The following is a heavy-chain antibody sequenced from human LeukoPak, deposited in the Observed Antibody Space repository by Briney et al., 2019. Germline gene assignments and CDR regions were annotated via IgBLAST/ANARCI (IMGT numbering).Heavy chain of an antibody. D-gene: IGHD3-22*01. CDR1: GGSISSYY. CDR2: IYYSGST. CDR3: ARGKSYYDSSGYYPYYYYYYHMDV. J-gene: IGHJ6*03. V-gene: IGHV4-59*01. Sequence: SETLSLTCTVSGGSISSYYWSWIRQPPGKGLEWIGYIYYSGSTNYNPSLKSRVTISVDTSKNQFSLKLSSVTAADTAVYYCARGKSYYDSSGYYPYYYYYYHMDVWGKGTTVTISS.